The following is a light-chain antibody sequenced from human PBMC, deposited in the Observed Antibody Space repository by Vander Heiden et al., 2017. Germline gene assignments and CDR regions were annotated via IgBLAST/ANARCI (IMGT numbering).Light chain of an antibody. CDR2: AAS. V-gene: IGKV1-17*01. CDR1: QGIRND. J-gene: IGKJ2*01. Sequence: DIQMTQSPSSLSASVGDRVTITCRARQGIRNDLGWYQQKSGKAPKRLIYAASSLDGGVPSRFSGSGSGTEFTLTITSLRPEDFATYYCLQHHSYPYTFGQGTKLEIK. CDR3: LQHHSYPYT.